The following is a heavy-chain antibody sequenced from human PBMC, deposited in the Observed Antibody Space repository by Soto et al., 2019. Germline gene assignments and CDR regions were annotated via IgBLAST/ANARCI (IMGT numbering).Heavy chain of an antibody. CDR1: GDTFSDSA. CDR3: ARGDYEILAGYRRSGYYYYAMDV. J-gene: IGHJ6*02. Sequence: QVQLVQSGAEVKQPGSSVKVSCKASGDTFSDSAIIWVRQAPRPELEWMGGIIPMSGSVNYAQKFQGRVTITADESTSTVYTELISLRAEDTAVYYCARGDYEILAGYRRSGYYYYAMDVWGQGTTVTVSS. D-gene: IGHD3-9*01. CDR2: IIPMSGSV. V-gene: IGHV1-69*12.